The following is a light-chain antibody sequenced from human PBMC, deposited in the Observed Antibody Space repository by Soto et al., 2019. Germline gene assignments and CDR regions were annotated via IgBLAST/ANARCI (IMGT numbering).Light chain of an antibody. Sequence: IQMTQSPSTVSASVGDRVTITCRTSQSITNRLAWYQQKPGKAPKVLIYDASNLEYGVPSRFSGSGFGTEFILTISSLQPDDFATYWCQHYGGMWTFGQGTKVDI. CDR2: DAS. CDR1: QSITNR. CDR3: QHYGGMWT. J-gene: IGKJ1*01. V-gene: IGKV1-5*01.